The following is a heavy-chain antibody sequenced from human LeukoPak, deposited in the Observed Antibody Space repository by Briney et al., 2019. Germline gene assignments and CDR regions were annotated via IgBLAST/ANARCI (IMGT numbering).Heavy chain of an antibody. D-gene: IGHD3-22*01. Sequence: ASETLSLTCTVSGASVNSYYWDWIRQPPGKGLEWIGCISDSGRTYYNPSLKSRVTISLGTSNNQISLRLTSVTAAESAMYYCTKGYYEPFDSWGQGTLVTVSS. CDR1: GASVNSYY. V-gene: IGHV4-59*02. J-gene: IGHJ4*02. CDR3: TKGYYEPFDS. CDR2: ISDSGRT.